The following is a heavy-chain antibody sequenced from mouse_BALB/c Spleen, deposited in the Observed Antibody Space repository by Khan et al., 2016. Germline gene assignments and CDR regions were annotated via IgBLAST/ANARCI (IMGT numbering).Heavy chain of an antibody. CDR1: GFNIKDTY. CDR3: ANWDWYFDV. CDR2: IDPANGNT. V-gene: IGHV14-3*02. D-gene: IGHD4-1*01. Sequence: VQLQQSGAELVKPGASVKLSCTASGFNIKDTYMHWVKQRPEQGLEWIGRIDPANGNTKYDPKFQGKATITADTSSNTAYLQLSSLPSEDTAVYYCANWDWYFDVWCAGTTVTVSS. J-gene: IGHJ1*01.